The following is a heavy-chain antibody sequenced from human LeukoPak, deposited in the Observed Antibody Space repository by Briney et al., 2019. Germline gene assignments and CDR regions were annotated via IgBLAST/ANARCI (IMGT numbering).Heavy chain of an antibody. D-gene: IGHD1-26*01. CDR1: GGSISSSNW. CDR2: IYHSGST. V-gene: IGHV4-4*02. J-gene: IGHJ3*02. Sequence: SETLSLTCAVSGGSISSSNWWSWVRQPPGKGLEWIGEIYHSGSTNYNPSLKSRVTISVDKSKNQFSLKLSSVTAADTAVYYCARLRYSGSSVAFDIWGQGTMVTVSS. CDR3: ARLRYSGSSVAFDI.